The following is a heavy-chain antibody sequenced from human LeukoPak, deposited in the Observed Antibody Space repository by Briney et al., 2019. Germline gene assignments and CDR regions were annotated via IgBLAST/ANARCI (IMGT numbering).Heavy chain of an antibody. CDR1: GGSISSYY. V-gene: IGHV4-34*01. Sequence: PSETLSLTCIVSGGSISSYYWTWIRQPPGKGLEWIGEINHSGSTNYNPSLKSRVTISVDTSRKQFFLRLSSVTAADTAMYYCARVNPSGSYPDYWGQGTLVTVSS. D-gene: IGHD1-26*01. J-gene: IGHJ4*02. CDR3: ARVNPSGSYPDY. CDR2: INHSGST.